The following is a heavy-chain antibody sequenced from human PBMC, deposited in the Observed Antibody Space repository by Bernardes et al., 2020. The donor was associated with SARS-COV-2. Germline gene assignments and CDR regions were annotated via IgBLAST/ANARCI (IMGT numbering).Heavy chain of an antibody. J-gene: IGHJ6*04. CDR3: ARGRVNPRVPDYFYAMDV. CDR2: IHHPGSP. Sequence: SATLSLTCAVYGGSFNFNSWSWIRQTPEKGLEWIGEIHHPGSPHYNPAIKSRVTISVDTSKNQFSLNLKSVTAADTAVYYCARGRVNPRVPDYFYAMDVWGKGTTVTVSS. V-gene: IGHV4-34*01. CDR1: GGSFNFNS.